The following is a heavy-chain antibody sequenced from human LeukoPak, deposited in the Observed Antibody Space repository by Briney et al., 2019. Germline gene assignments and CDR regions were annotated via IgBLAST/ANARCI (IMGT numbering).Heavy chain of an antibody. CDR2: IYYRGST. D-gene: IGHD5-24*01. J-gene: IGHJ3*02. CDR3: ARDERWSRAFDI. CDR1: GGSISSSSYY. Sequence: SETLSLTRTVSGGSISSSSYYWAWLRQPPGKGLEWIGGIYYRGSTYYDPSLKSRVTISVDTSKKQFSLKLSSVTAADTAVYYWARDERWSRAFDIWGQGTMVTVSS. V-gene: IGHV4-39*07.